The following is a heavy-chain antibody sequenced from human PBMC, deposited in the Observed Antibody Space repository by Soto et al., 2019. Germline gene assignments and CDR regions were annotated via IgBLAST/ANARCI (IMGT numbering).Heavy chain of an antibody. Sequence: PGGSLRLSCAASGFTFSSYAMSWVRQAPGKGLEWVSAISGSGGSTYYADSVKGRFTISRDNSKNTLYLQMNSLRAEDTAVYYCAKETPVLRFLEWWDYFDYWGQGTLVTVSS. J-gene: IGHJ4*02. D-gene: IGHD3-3*01. CDR3: AKETPVLRFLEWWDYFDY. V-gene: IGHV3-23*01. CDR1: GFTFSSYA. CDR2: ISGSGGST.